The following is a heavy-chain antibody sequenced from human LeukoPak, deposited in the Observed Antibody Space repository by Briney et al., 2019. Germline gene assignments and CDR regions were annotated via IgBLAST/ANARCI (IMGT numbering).Heavy chain of an antibody. V-gene: IGHV4-59*01. CDR1: GGSISAYF. CDR3: SRAPEYSSTSDHFYCYMDV. CDR2: IYYSGNT. D-gene: IGHD6-6*01. J-gene: IGHJ6*03. Sequence: PSETLSLPCIVSGGSISAYFLSWLRQPPGKGLEWIGYIYYSGNTKQNPFPRRRVTILGDTSKNQFSLKLSSVAAADKAVNFWSRAPEYSSTSDHFYCYMDVWGKGTTVTVSS.